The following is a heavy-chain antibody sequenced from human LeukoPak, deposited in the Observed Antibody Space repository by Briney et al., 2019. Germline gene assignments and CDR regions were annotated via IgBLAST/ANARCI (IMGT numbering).Heavy chain of an antibody. J-gene: IGHJ5*02. D-gene: IGHD3-9*01. CDR3: AKDSYYDILTGPPYDP. Sequence: GGSLRLSCAASGFTFSSYWMSWVRQAPGKGLEWVANIKQDGSEKYYVDSVKGRFTISRDNAKNSLYLQMNSLRAEDTAVYYCAKDSYYDILTGPPYDPWGQGTLVTVSS. CDR1: GFTFSSYW. CDR2: IKQDGSEK. V-gene: IGHV3-7*03.